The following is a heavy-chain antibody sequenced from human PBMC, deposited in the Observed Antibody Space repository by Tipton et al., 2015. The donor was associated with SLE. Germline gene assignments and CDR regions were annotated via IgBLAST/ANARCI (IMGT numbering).Heavy chain of an antibody. CDR3: ARDEYRYDTTGYHLLGHFDF. V-gene: IGHV4-39*07. Sequence: LRLSCIVSGDSISSSSYYWGWIRQPPGKGLEWVGTVYYTGNTFYNPSLKSRVTISVDTSKNQFSLNLSSVTAADTAVYYCARDEYRYDTTGYHLLGHFDFWGQGPLVTVSS. CDR1: GDSISSSSYY. D-gene: IGHD3-22*01. CDR2: VYYTGNT. J-gene: IGHJ4*02.